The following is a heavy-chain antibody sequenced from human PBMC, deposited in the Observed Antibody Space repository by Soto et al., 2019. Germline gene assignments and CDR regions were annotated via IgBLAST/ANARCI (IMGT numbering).Heavy chain of an antibody. Sequence: EVQLLESGGGLVQPGGSLRLSCVGSGFTFRSHALTWVRQSPGKGLEWVAGISGTGVTTYYGDSMRGRFTISRDNSKETLNLQMASLRPEDTAIYFCARAHMERYFAWYFDHWGQGSLVIVTS. D-gene: IGHD3-9*01. CDR2: ISGTGVTT. V-gene: IGHV3-23*01. CDR3: ARAHMERYFAWYFDH. CDR1: GFTFRSHA. J-gene: IGHJ4*02.